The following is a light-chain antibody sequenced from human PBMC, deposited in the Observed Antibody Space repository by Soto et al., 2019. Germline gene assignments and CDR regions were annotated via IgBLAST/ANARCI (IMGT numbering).Light chain of an antibody. Sequence: QSALTQPASVSGSPGQSITISCTGTSSDVGGYNHVSWYQHSPGKAPKLILFAVSDRPSGVSHRFSGSKSGNTASLTISGLQAEDEADYYCFSYTSLSTVFFGGGTKLTVL. J-gene: IGLJ2*01. CDR1: SSDVGGYNH. V-gene: IGLV2-14*01. CDR2: AVS. CDR3: FSYTSLSTVF.